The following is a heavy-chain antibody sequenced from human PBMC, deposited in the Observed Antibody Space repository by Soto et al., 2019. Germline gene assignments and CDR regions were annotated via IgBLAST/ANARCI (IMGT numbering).Heavy chain of an antibody. J-gene: IGHJ6*02. V-gene: IGHV1-18*01. Sequence: ASVKVSCKASGYTFTSYGISWVRQAPGQGLEWMGWISAYNGNTNYAQKLQGRVTMTTDTSTSTAYMELRSLRSDDTAVYYCARDRAPYYYYGMDVWGQGTTVTVSS. CDR3: ARDRAPYYYYGMDV. CDR2: ISAYNGNT. CDR1: GYTFTSYG.